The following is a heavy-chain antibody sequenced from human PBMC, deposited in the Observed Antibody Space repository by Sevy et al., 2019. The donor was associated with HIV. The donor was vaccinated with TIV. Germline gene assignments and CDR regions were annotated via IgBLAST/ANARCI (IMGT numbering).Heavy chain of an antibody. Sequence: GGSLRLSCAASGFTFSSYAMHWVRQAPGKGLEWVAVISYDGSNKYYADSVKGRFTISRDNSKNTLYLQMNSLRADDTAVYYCARGNIVVVPAAIGSDYWGQRTLVTVSS. D-gene: IGHD2-2*01. J-gene: IGHJ4*02. CDR2: ISYDGSNK. CDR1: GFTFSSYA. CDR3: ARGNIVVVPAAIGSDY. V-gene: IGHV3-30*04.